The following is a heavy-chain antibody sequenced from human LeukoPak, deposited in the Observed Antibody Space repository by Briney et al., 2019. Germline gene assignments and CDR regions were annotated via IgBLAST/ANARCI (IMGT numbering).Heavy chain of an antibody. D-gene: IGHD3-16*01. V-gene: IGHV4-34*01. CDR3: ATDMGVFAFDI. CDR1: GGSFSGYY. CDR2: INHSGST. Sequence: SETLSLTCAVYGGSFSGYYWSWIRQPPGKGLEWIGEINHSGSTNYNPSLKSRVTISVDTSKNQFSLKLSSVTAADTAVYYCATDMGVFAFDIWGQGTMVTVSS. J-gene: IGHJ3*02.